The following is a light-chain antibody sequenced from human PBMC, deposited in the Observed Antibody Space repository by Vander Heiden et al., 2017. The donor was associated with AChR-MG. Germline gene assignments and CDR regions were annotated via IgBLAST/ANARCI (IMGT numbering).Light chain of an antibody. CDR1: SSNIGNNP. Sequence: QSVLTQPPSASGTPGQRVTISCSGSSSNIGNNPVNWYQQLPGTAPKLVFYSDTQRPSGVPDRFSGSKSGTSASLAISGLQSEDEAAYYCATWDDSLNGLVFGGGTKLTVL. J-gene: IGLJ2*01. CDR3: ATWDDSLNGLV. CDR2: SDT. V-gene: IGLV1-44*01.